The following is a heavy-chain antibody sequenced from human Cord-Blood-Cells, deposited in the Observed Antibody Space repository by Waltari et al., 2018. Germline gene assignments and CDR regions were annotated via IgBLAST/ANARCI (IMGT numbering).Heavy chain of an antibody. CDR3: ARTWLRLRDAFDI. CDR1: GYNSTGYY. D-gene: IGHD5-12*01. CDR2: INPNSGGT. Sequence: QVQLVQSGAAVKKPGAAAKVSCKASGYNSTGYYMHWVRQAPGQGLEWMGWINPNSGGTNYAQKFQGWVTMTRDTSISTAYTVLSRLRSNDTAVYYCARTWLRLRDAFDIWGQGTMVTVSS. J-gene: IGHJ3*02. V-gene: IGHV1-2*04.